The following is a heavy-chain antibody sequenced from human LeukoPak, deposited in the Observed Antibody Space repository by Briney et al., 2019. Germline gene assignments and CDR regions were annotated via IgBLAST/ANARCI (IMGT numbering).Heavy chain of an antibody. V-gene: IGHV3-66*01. CDR3: ARVLVTAYGNWFDP. CDR1: GFTVSSNY. J-gene: IGHJ5*02. D-gene: IGHD2-21*02. CDR2: IYSGGST. Sequence: PGGSLRLSCAASGFTVSSNYMSWVRQASGKGLEWVSVIYSGGSTYYADSVKGRFTISRDNSKNTLYLQMNSLRAEDTAVYYCARVLVTAYGNWFDPWGQGTLVTVSS.